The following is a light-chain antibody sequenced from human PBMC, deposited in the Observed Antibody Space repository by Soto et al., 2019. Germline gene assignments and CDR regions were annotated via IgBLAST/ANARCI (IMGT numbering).Light chain of an antibody. V-gene: IGKV3-20*01. Sequence: EIVLTQSPGTLSLSPGERATLSCRASLSVSSSYLAWYQQKPGQAPRLLIYDTSIRATGIPDRFSGSGSGTDFTLTISRLEPEDFAEYYCQQYGSSRYTFGQGTKLEIK. CDR2: DTS. CDR3: QQYGSSRYT. CDR1: LSVSSSY. J-gene: IGKJ2*01.